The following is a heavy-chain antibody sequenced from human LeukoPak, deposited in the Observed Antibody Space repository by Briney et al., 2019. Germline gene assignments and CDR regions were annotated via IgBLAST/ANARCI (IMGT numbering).Heavy chain of an antibody. Sequence: ASVKVSCKASGYTFTGYYMHWVRQAPGQGLEWMGWINPNSGGTNYAQKFQGRVTMTRDTSISTAYMELSRLRSDDTAVYYCARDLNAYCGGDSNTWGQGTPVTVSS. J-gene: IGHJ5*02. V-gene: IGHV1-2*02. CDR2: INPNSGGT. D-gene: IGHD2-21*01. CDR1: GYTFTGYY. CDR3: ARDLNAYCGGDSNT.